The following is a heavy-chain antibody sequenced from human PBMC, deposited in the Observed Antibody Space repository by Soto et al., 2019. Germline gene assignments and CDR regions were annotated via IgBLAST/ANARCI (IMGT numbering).Heavy chain of an antibody. CDR2: IYYSGST. CDR1: GGSISSSSYY. V-gene: IGHV4-39*01. J-gene: IGHJ4*02. CDR3: ARRSGYDFGIDY. D-gene: IGHD5-12*01. Sequence: PSETLSLTCTVSGGSISSSSYYWGWIRQPPGKGLEWIGSIYYSGSTYYNPSLKSRVTISVDTSKNQFSLKLSSVTAADTAVYYCARRSGYDFGIDYWGQGTLVTVSS.